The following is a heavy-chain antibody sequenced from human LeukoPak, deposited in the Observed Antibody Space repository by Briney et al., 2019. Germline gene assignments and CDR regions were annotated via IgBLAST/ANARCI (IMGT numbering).Heavy chain of an antibody. CDR1: GYTFTSYG. D-gene: IGHD3-22*01. V-gene: IGHV1-18*01. CDR3: ARTSGMIVVVTEFQH. CDR2: ISAYNGNT. J-gene: IGHJ1*01. Sequence: ASVKVSCKASGYTFTSYGISWVPQAPGQGLEWMGWISAYNGNTNYAQKLQGRVTMTTDTSTSTAYMELRSLRSDDTAVYYCARTSGMIVVVTEFQHWGQGTLVTVSS.